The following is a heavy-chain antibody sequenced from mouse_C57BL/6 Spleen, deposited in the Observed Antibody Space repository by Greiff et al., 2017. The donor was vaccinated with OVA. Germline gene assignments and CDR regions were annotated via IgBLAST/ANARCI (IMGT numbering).Heavy chain of an antibody. Sequence: QVQLQQPGAELVMPGASVKLSCKASGYTFTSYWMHWVKQRPGQGLEWIGEIDPSDSYTNYNQKFKGKSTLTVDKSSSTAYMQLSSLRSEDSAVYYCARGGGNYFDYWGQGTTLTVSS. CDR3: ARGGGNYFDY. J-gene: IGHJ2*01. CDR1: GYTFTSYW. V-gene: IGHV1-69*01. CDR2: IDPSDSYT. D-gene: IGHD1-1*02.